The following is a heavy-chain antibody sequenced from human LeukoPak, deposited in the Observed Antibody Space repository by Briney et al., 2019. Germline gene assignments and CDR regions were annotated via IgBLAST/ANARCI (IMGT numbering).Heavy chain of an antibody. V-gene: IGHV3-33*01. D-gene: IGHD3/OR15-3a*01. CDR3: ARHFGT. CDR2: IWFDGSNK. CDR1: GFAFSSYG. J-gene: IGHJ4*02. Sequence: GGSLRLSCAASGFAFSSYGMHWVRQAPGKGLEWVAVIWFDGSNKYYGDSVKGRFTISRDNSKNTLYLQMNSLRAEDTAVYYCARHFGTWGQGTLVTVSS.